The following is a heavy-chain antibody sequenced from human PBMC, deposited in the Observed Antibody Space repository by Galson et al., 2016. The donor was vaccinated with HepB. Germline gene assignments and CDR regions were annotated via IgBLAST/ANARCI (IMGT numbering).Heavy chain of an antibody. CDR3: ARGRGWVQYSFGPLGN. CDR1: GFSFSNYN. CDR2: ISGSSSYI. D-gene: IGHD5-18*01. V-gene: IGHV3-21*01. J-gene: IGHJ4*02. Sequence: SLRLSCAASGFSFSNYNMNWVRQAPGKGLEWVSSISGSSSYIYYADSVKGRFTISRDNAKNSLFLQVNSLRAEDTAVYYCARGRGWVQYSFGPLGNWGQGTLVTGSS.